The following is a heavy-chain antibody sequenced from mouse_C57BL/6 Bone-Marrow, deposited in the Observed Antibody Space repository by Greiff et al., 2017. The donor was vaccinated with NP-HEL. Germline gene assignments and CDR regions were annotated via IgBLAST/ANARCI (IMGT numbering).Heavy chain of an antibody. D-gene: IGHD2-4*01. CDR3: ANYDYDRSFHWYFDV. CDR2: IYPRAGST. J-gene: IGHJ1*03. CDR1: GYTFTSYD. V-gene: IGHV1-85*01. Sequence: VKLMESGPELVKPGASVKLSCKASGYTFTSYDINWVKQRPGQGLEWLGWIYPRAGSTKYNEKFKGKATLTVYTSSSTAYMERHSLTSEDSAVYFCANYDYDRSFHWYFDVWGTGTTVTVSS.